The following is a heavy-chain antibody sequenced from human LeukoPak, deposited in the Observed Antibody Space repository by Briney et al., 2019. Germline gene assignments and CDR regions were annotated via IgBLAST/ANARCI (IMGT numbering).Heavy chain of an antibody. D-gene: IGHD3-10*01. V-gene: IGHV3-23*01. CDR3: AKAVGRYFYGSGSYWDY. CDR1: GFTFTNYA. J-gene: IGHJ4*02. CDR2: ISGSGGDT. Sequence: GGSLRLSCAASGFTFTNYAMSWVRQAPGKGLEWVSAISGSGGDTYYADSVKGRFTISRDNFKNTLYLQMSSLRFEDTALFYCAKAVGRYFYGSGSYWDYWGQGNLVTVSS.